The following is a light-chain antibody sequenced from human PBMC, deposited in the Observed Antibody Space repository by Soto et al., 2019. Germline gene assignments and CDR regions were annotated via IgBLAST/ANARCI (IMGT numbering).Light chain of an antibody. CDR1: QSISSY. Sequence: DIKMSQSPSSLSASVGDRVTITCRTSQSISSYLNWYQQKPGKAPKLLIYAASTLQSGVPSRFSGSGSGTDFTLTISCLQSEDFATYYCQQYYSFPWTFGQGTKVDIK. V-gene: IGKV1-39*01. J-gene: IGKJ1*01. CDR3: QQYYSFPWT. CDR2: AAS.